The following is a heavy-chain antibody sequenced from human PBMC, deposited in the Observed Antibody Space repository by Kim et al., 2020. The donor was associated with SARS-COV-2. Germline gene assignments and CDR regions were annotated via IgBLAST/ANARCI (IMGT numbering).Heavy chain of an antibody. Sequence: GGSLRLSCAASGFTFSSYAMHWVRQAPGKGLEWVAVISYDGSNKYYADSVKGRFTISRDNSKNTLYLQMNSLRAEDTAVYYCARAAYYYGLGSDFDYWG. V-gene: IGHV3-30-3*01. CDR1: GFTFSSYA. D-gene: IGHD3-10*01. CDR3: ARAAYYYGLGSDFDY. J-gene: IGHJ4*01. CDR2: ISYDGSNK.